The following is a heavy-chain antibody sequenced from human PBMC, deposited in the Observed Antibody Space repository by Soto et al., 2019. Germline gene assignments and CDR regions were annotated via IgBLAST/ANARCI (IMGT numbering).Heavy chain of an antibody. J-gene: IGHJ6*02. V-gene: IGHV1-3*01. CDR2: INAGNGNT. Sequence: ASVKVSCKASGYTFTSYAMHWVRQAPGQRLEGMGWINAGNGNTKYSQKFQGRVTITRDTSASTAYVELSSLRSEDTAVYYCARSPPRRQVWSEYYYYYYGMDVWGQGTTVTVSS. CDR1: GYTFTSYA. CDR3: ARSPPRRQVWSEYYYYYYGMDV. D-gene: IGHD5-18*01.